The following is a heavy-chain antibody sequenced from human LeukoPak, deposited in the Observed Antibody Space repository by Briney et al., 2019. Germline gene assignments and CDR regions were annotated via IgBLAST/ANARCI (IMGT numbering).Heavy chain of an antibody. CDR1: GFTFSTYT. CDR3: ARSIATDY. Sequence: SCKASGFTFSTYTMNWVRQAPGKGLEWISSISSTSSTINYADSVKGRFTISRDNAKNSLYLQMNSLRDEDTAVYYCARSIATDYWGQGTLVTVSS. V-gene: IGHV3-48*02. D-gene: IGHD3-3*01. J-gene: IGHJ4*02. CDR2: ISSTSSTI.